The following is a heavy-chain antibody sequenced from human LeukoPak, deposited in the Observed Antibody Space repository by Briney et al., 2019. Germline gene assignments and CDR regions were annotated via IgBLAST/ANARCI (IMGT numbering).Heavy chain of an antibody. CDR2: IYTSGST. D-gene: IGHD3-22*01. CDR3: ARDLYYYDSSGYYGEDYFDY. CDR1: GGSISSGSYY. J-gene: IGHJ4*02. V-gene: IGHV4-61*02. Sequence: SETLSLTCTVSGGSISSGSYYWSWIRQPAGKGLEWIGRIYTSGSTNYNPSLKSRVTISVDTSKNQFSLKLSSVTAADTAVHYCARDLYYYDSSGYYGEDYFDYWGQGTLVTVSS.